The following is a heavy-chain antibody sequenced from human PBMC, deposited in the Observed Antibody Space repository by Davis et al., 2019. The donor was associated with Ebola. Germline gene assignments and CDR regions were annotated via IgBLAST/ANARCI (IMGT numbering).Heavy chain of an antibody. CDR2: INAGNGNT. CDR3: ARDQLPRGIIAGTDEYYYYGMDV. V-gene: IGHV1-3*01. Sequence: ASVKVSCKASGYTFTSYAMHWVRQALGQRLEWMGWINAGNGNTNYSQQFQGRVTITRATSTSTAYMELRSLRSDDTAVYYCARDQLPRGIIAGTDEYYYYGMDVWGQGTTVTVSS. CDR1: GYTFTSYA. D-gene: IGHD2/OR15-2a*01. J-gene: IGHJ6*02.